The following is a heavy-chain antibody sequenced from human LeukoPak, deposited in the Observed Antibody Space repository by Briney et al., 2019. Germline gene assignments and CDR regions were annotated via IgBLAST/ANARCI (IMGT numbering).Heavy chain of an antibody. CDR2: INTDGSSI. J-gene: IGHJ5*02. CDR3: ARATVPYSSSYNWFGP. Sequence: GGALRLSCAAPGFTFSGYWMHWVRQAPGKGLVWVSRINTDGSSISYADSVKGRFTISSDNAKNTLYLQMNSLRAEDTAVDYCARATVPYSSSYNWFGPWGTGALVTV. CDR1: GFTFSGYW. D-gene: IGHD6-6*01. V-gene: IGHV3-74*01.